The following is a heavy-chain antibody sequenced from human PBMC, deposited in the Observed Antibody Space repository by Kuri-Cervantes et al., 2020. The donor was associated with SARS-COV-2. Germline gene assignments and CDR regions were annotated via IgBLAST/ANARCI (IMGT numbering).Heavy chain of an antibody. J-gene: IGHJ6*03. V-gene: IGHV3-23*01. CDR3: ARVAGEGPIYYYYMDV. Sequence: GESLKISCAASGFTFSSYAMSWVRQAPGKGLEWVSAISGSGGSTYYADSVKGRFTISRDSAKSSLYLQMNSLRGEDTAVYYCARVAGEGPIYYYYMDVWGKGTTVTVSS. D-gene: IGHD2-21*01. CDR1: GFTFSSYA. CDR2: ISGSGGST.